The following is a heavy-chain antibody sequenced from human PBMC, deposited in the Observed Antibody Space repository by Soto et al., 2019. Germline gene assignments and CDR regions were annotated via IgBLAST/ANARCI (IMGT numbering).Heavy chain of an antibody. Sequence: QVQLVESGGGVVQPGRSLRLSCVASGFMFDSYGMHWVRQAPGKGLEWVAIILYDGSEKYHVDSVKGRFTISRDNSKNTLYLQMNSLRAEDTALYYCAREPGRIAVAGFDYWGQGTLVTVSS. D-gene: IGHD6-19*01. V-gene: IGHV3-33*01. J-gene: IGHJ4*02. CDR1: GFMFDSYG. CDR3: AREPGRIAVAGFDY. CDR2: ILYDGSEK.